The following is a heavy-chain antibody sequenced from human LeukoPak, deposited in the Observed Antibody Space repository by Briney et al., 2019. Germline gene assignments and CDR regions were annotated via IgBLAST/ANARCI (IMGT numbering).Heavy chain of an antibody. CDR3: AKDRSYGSGSYWLDFDY. D-gene: IGHD3-10*01. Sequence: PGRSLRLSCAASGFTFDDYAMHWVRQAPGKGLEWVSGISWNSGSIGYSDSVKGRFTISRDNAKNSLYLQMNSLRAEDTALYYCAKDRSYGSGSYWLDFDYWGQGTLVTVSS. CDR2: ISWNSGSI. V-gene: IGHV3-9*01. J-gene: IGHJ4*02. CDR1: GFTFDDYA.